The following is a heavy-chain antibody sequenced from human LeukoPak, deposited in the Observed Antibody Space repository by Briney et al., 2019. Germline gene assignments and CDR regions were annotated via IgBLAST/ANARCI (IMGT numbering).Heavy chain of an antibody. D-gene: IGHD5-12*01. V-gene: IGHV4-39*01. CDR2: IYHSGRT. CDR1: GVSISSSNSY. J-gene: IGHJ4*02. CDR3: ARRTTYVGWLPSESPSCFDY. Sequence: PSETLSLTCTVSGVSISSSNSYWGWIRQPPGKGLEWIGSIYHSGRTYYNPSLKSRVTISLDTSKNQFSLKLTSVTAADTAVFYCARRTTYVGWLPSESPSCFDYWGQGTLVTVSS.